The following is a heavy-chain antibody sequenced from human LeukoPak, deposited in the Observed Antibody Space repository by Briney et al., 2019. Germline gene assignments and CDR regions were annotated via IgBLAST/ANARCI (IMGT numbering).Heavy chain of an antibody. CDR1: GGSFSGYY. J-gene: IGHJ5*02. CDR3: ARRVPFRWFDP. Sequence: SETLSLTCAVYGGSFSGYYWSWIRQPPGKGLEWIGEINHSGSTNYNPSLKSRVTISVDTSKNQFSLKLSSVTAADTAVYYCARRVPFRWFDPWGQGTLVTVSS. V-gene: IGHV4-34*01. CDR2: INHSGST. D-gene: IGHD2-2*01.